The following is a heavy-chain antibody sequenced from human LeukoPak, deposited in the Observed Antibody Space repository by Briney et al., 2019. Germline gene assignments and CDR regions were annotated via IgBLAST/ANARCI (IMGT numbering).Heavy chain of an antibody. CDR1: GFTFSSYS. CDR3: TNSNWYIRN. CDR2: IGTDGSTT. Sequence: GGSLRLSCAASGFTFSSYSMHWVRQVPGEGLVWVSRIGTDGSTTGYADSVKGRFTISRDNVKNTVYLQMNSLRVEDTAVYYCTNSNWYIRNWGQGTLVTVSS. J-gene: IGHJ4*02. V-gene: IGHV3-74*01. D-gene: IGHD1/OR15-1a*01.